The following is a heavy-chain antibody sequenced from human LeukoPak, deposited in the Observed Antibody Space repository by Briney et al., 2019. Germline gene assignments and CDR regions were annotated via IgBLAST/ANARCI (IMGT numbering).Heavy chain of an antibody. CDR1: GGSISSYY. Sequence: SETPSLTCTVSGGSISSYYWSWIRQPPGKGLEWIGYIDDSGTTNYNPSLKSRVTISVDTSKNQFPLKLSSVTAADTAVYYCARLNYDFWRGYYFDYWGQGTLVTVSS. CDR2: IDDSGTT. V-gene: IGHV4-59*08. D-gene: IGHD3-3*01. J-gene: IGHJ4*02. CDR3: ARLNYDFWRGYYFDY.